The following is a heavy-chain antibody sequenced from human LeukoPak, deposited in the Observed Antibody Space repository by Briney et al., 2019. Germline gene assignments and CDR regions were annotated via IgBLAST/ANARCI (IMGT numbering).Heavy chain of an antibody. J-gene: IGHJ4*02. V-gene: IGHV1-2*02. CDR2: INPNTGGT. CDR1: GYTFTNYF. CDR3: ARVGGSWYLRLGS. D-gene: IGHD6-13*01. Sequence: ASVKVSCKASGYTFTNYFMHWVRQAPGQGLEWMGWINPNTGGTSYAQKFQGRVTMTRDTSITTVYMELTSLRSDDTAIYFGARVGGSWYLRLGSWGQGTLVTVSS.